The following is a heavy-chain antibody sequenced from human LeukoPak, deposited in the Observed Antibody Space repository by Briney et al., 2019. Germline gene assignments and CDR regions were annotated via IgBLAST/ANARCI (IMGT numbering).Heavy chain of an antibody. Sequence: GESLKISCKGSGYSFTTYWIGWVRQMPGKGLEWMGIIYPGDFDTRYSPSFQGQVTISADKSISTAYLQWSSLKASDTAIYYCARPPAYCAGDCYAFDIWGQGTMVTVSS. CDR1: GYSFTTYW. J-gene: IGHJ3*02. CDR2: IYPGDFDT. V-gene: IGHV5-51*01. CDR3: ARPPAYCAGDCYAFDI. D-gene: IGHD2-21*02.